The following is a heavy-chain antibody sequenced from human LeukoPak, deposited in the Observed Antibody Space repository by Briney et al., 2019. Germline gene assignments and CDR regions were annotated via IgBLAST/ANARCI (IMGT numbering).Heavy chain of an antibody. CDR1: GSXFTAPP. D-gene: IGHD5-24*01. Sequence: GGPLKLSCAAPGSXFTAPPITWARQPPGKGLEWVSLIGASGESTYYADSVKGRFTISRDNSKNTLSLQMNSLRVEDTAMYFCAKDIQLSTWGLGKMVTVSS. CDR3: AKDIQLST. CDR2: IGASGEST. V-gene: IGHV3-23*01. J-gene: IGHJ3*01.